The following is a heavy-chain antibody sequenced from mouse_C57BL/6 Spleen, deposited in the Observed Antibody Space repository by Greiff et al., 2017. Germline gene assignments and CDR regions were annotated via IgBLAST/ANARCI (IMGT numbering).Heavy chain of an antibody. V-gene: IGHV1-81*01. CDR2: IYPRSGNT. J-gene: IGHJ1*03. CDR3: ARTGHYYGSSSYFDV. D-gene: IGHD1-1*01. Sequence: QVQLQQSGAELARPGASVKLSCKASGYTFTSYGISWVKQRPGQGLEWIGEIYPRSGNTYYNEKFKGKATLTADKSSSTAYMELRSLTSEDSAVYFCARTGHYYGSSSYFDVWGTGTTVTVSS. CDR1: GYTFTSYG.